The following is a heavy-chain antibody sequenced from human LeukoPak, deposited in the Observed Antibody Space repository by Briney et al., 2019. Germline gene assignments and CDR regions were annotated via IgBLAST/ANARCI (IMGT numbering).Heavy chain of an antibody. Sequence: GESLKISCKGSGYMFNAYWIAWVRQMPGKGLEWMGIIYPDDSDTRYGPSFQGQVTISADKSVRTAYLQWSSLKASDTAMYYCARPNITSYYDSRGYDAFDVWGQGTMVTVSS. V-gene: IGHV5-51*01. CDR1: GYMFNAYW. D-gene: IGHD3-22*01. CDR2: IYPDDSDT. CDR3: ARPNITSYYDSRGYDAFDV. J-gene: IGHJ3*01.